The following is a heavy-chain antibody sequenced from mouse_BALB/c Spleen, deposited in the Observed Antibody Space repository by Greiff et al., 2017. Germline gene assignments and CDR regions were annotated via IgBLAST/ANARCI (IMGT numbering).Heavy chain of an antibody. CDR2: IWGDGST. CDR3: ARDEGYGNYEYYFDD. D-gene: IGHD2-10*02. CDR1: GFSLTGYG. V-gene: IGHV2-6-7*01. Sequence: VQLQQSGPGLVAPSQSLSITCTVSGFSLTGYGVNWVRQPPGKGLEWLGMIWGDGSTDYNSALKSRLSISKDNSKSQVFLKMNSLQTDDTARYYCARDEGYGNYEYYFDDWGQGTTLTVSS. J-gene: IGHJ2*01.